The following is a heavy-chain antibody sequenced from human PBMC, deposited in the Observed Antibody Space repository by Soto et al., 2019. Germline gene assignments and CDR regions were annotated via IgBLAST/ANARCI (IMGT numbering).Heavy chain of an antibody. CDR1: GGTFSSYA. Sequence: ASVKVSCKASGGTFSSYAISWVRQAPGQGPEWMGGIIPIFGTANYAQKFQGRVTITADESTSTAYMELSSLRSEDTAVYYCARVPVFYGSGSYSYYYYYYGMDVWGQGTTVTVSS. CDR3: ARVPVFYGSGSYSYYYYYYGMDV. J-gene: IGHJ6*02. CDR2: IIPIFGTA. V-gene: IGHV1-69*13. D-gene: IGHD3-10*01.